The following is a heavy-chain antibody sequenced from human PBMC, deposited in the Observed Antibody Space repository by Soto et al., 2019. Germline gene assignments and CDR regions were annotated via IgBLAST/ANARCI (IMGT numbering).Heavy chain of an antibody. V-gene: IGHV3-23*01. CDR3: AQGARYSYHGNFDY. CDR2: ISGSGGST. Sequence: EVHLLVSGGGLVQPGGSLRLSCAASGFTFNNYAMSWVRQAPGKGLEWVSLISGSGGSTYYADSVKGRFTISRDNSRNPLYLQMNSLRAVDTAIYYCAQGARYSYHGNFDYCGQGTPVTVSS. J-gene: IGHJ4*02. D-gene: IGHD2-15*01. CDR1: GFTFNNYA.